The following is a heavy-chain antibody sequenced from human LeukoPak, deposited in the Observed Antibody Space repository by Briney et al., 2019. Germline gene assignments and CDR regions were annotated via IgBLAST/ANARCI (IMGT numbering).Heavy chain of an antibody. D-gene: IGHD4-17*01. J-gene: IGHJ4*02. CDR1: GVSISSYY. CDR2: IYYSGST. CDR3: ASYGVGFNY. Sequence: SETLSLTCTVSGVSISSYYWSWIRQPPGKGLEWIGYIYYSGSTNYNPSLKSRVTISVDTSKNQFSLKMSSVTAADTAVYYCASYGVGFNYWGQRTLVTVSS. V-gene: IGHV4-59*08.